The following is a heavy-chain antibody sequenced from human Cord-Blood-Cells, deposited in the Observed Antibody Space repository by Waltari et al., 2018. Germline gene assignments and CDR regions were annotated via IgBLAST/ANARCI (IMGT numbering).Heavy chain of an antibody. CDR2: IRGSGGST. CDR3: AKDLNDYGDYYYYGMDV. Sequence: EVQLLESGGGLVQPGGSLRLSCAASGFTFSSYAMSWVRQAPGTGLEWVSAIRGSGGSTNNADSVNGRFTISRDNSKNTLYLQMNSLRAEDTAVYYCAKDLNDYGDYYYYGMDVWGQGTTVTVSS. J-gene: IGHJ6*02. V-gene: IGHV3-23*01. D-gene: IGHD4-17*01. CDR1: GFTFSSYA.